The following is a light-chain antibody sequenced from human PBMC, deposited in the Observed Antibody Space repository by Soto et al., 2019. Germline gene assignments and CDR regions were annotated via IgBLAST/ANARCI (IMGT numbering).Light chain of an antibody. CDR3: QQVKAYPIT. CDR2: AAS. J-gene: IGKJ4*01. V-gene: IGKV1-9*01. Sequence: DIQLTQSPSFLSAFVRDRVTITCWASQGVTNYLVWYQQKPGRAPKLLISAASTLQSGVPSRFSGSVSGTEFTLTISSLQPEDFGTYYCQQVKAYPITFGGGTKVEIK. CDR1: QGVTNY.